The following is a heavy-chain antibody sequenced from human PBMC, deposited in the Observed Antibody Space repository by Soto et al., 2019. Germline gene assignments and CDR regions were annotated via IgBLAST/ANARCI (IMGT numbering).Heavy chain of an antibody. D-gene: IGHD6-6*01. CDR3: ASKDSSSSVNYYYYMDV. CDR1: GGSFSGYY. J-gene: IGHJ6*03. V-gene: IGHV4-34*01. CDR2: INHSGST. Sequence: SETLSLTCAVYGGSFSGYYWSWIRQPPGEGLEWIGEINHSGSTNYNPSLKSRVIISVDTSKNQFSLKLSSVTAADTAVYYCASKDSSSSVNYYYYMDVWGKGTTVTVSS.